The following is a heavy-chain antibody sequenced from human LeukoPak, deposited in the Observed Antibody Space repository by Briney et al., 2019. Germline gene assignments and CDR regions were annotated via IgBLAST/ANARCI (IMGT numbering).Heavy chain of an antibody. CDR2: IIPIFGTA. D-gene: IGHD3-22*01. CDR1: GGTFSSYA. CDR3: ARRAYDSSGYYSDYFDY. J-gene: IGHJ4*02. V-gene: IGHV1-69*13. Sequence: ASVKVSCTASGGTFSSYAISWVRQAPGQGLEWMGGIIPIFGTANYAQKFQGRVTITADESTSTAYMELSSLRSEDTAVYYCARRAYDSSGYYSDYFDYWGQGTLVTVSS.